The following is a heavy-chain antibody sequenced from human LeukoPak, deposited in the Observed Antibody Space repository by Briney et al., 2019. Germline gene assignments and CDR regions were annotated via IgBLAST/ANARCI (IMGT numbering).Heavy chain of an antibody. V-gene: IGHV3-7*01. Sequence: GGSLRLSCAASGFTVFNYWMSWVRQAPGKGLEWVANINLDGSQKYYVDSLKGRFTISRDNAKNSLYLQMNSLRAGDTAVYYCARAAYSSTWYSRYFDLWGRGTLVTVSS. CDR3: ARAAYSSTWYSRYFDL. J-gene: IGHJ2*01. CDR1: GFTVFNYW. D-gene: IGHD6-13*01. CDR2: INLDGSQK.